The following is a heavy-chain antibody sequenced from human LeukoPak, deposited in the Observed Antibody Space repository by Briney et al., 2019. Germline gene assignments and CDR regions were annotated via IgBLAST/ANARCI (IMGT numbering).Heavy chain of an antibody. Sequence: PSETLSLTCTVSGGSISSGSYYWSWIRQPAGKGLEWIGRIYTSGSTNYNPSLKSRVTISVDTSKNQFSLKLSSVTAADTAVYYCAREFGYDILLWGQETLVTVSS. CDR1: GGSISSGSYY. CDR2: IYTSGST. CDR3: AREFGYDILL. V-gene: IGHV4-61*02. J-gene: IGHJ4*02. D-gene: IGHD3-9*01.